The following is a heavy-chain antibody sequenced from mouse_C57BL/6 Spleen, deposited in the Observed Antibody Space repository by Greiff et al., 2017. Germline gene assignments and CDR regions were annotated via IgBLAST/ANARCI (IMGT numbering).Heavy chain of an antibody. J-gene: IGHJ4*01. CDR2: INPSSGYT. Sequence: QVLVKQSGAELAKPGASVKLSCKASGYTFTSYWMHWVHQRPGQGLQWIGYINPSSGYTKYTQKFKDKVTLTADKSSSPAYMQLSSLTYEDCAVHDCASPYVSAMDYWGQGTSVTGSS. D-gene: IGHD2-12*01. CDR3: ASPYVSAMDY. V-gene: IGHV1-7*01. CDR1: GYTFTSYW.